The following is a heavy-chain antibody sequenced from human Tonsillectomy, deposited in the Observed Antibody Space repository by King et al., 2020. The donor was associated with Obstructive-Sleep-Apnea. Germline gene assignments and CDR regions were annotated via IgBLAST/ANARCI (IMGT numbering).Heavy chain of an antibody. CDR2: INSDGSST. V-gene: IGHV3-74*01. CDR3: ARGRAAGPQQAGSFDY. Sequence: VQLVESGGGLVQPGGSLRLSCAASGFTFSSYWMHWVRQAPGKGLVWVSRINSDGSSTSYADSVKGRFTISRDNAKNTLYLQMNSLRAEDTAVYYCARGRAAGPQQAGSFDYWGQGTLVTVSS. J-gene: IGHJ4*02. D-gene: IGHD6-13*01. CDR1: GFTFSSYW.